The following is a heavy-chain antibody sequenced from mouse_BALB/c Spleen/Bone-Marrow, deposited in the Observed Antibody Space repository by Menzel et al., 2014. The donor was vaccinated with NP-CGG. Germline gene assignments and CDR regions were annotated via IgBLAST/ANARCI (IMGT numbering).Heavy chain of an antibody. J-gene: IGHJ2*01. D-gene: IGHD2-3*01. CDR2: INPESSTI. V-gene: IGHV4-1*02. CDR1: GFDFRRYW. Sequence: EVKLLESGGGLVQPGGSLKLSCAASGFDFRRYWMSWVRQVPGKGLEWIGEINPESSTINYTPSLKDKFIISRDNAKNTLYLQVSKVRSEDTALYYCARLGYYGYFVDWGQGTTLTVSS. CDR3: ARLGYYGYFVD.